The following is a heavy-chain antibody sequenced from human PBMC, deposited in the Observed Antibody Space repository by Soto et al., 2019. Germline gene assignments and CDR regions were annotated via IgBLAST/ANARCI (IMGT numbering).Heavy chain of an antibody. V-gene: IGHV1-3*01. J-gene: IGHJ4*02. Sequence: ASVKVSCKASGYTFTSYAMHWVRQAPGQRLEWMGWINAGNGNTKYSQKFQGRVTITRDTSASTAYMELSSLRSEDTAVYYCARSIVVVTALDYWGQETLVTVSP. D-gene: IGHD2-21*02. CDR2: INAGNGNT. CDR3: ARSIVVVTALDY. CDR1: GYTFTSYA.